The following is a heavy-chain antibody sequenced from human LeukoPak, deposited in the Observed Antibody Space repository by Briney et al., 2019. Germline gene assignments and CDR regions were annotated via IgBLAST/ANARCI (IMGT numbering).Heavy chain of an antibody. Sequence: PGGSLRLSCAASGFTFSSYAMSWVRQAPGKGLEWVSYISSSGSTIYYADSVKGRFTISRDNAKNSLYLQMNSLGAEDTAVYYCARAGYSSGWYYYWGQGTLVTVSS. CDR2: ISSSGSTI. V-gene: IGHV3-48*03. D-gene: IGHD6-19*01. CDR1: GFTFSSYA. CDR3: ARAGYSSGWYYY. J-gene: IGHJ4*02.